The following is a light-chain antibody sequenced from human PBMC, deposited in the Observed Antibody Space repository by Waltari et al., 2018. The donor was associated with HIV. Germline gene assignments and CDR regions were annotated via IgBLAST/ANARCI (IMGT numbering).Light chain of an antibody. V-gene: IGKV1-27*01. J-gene: IGKJ2*01. CDR2: GAS. Sequence: DIRMTQSPSSLSASVGDRVTLTYRASQGISSYLAWYQEKPGEAPKLLIYGASTLQSGVPSRFSGSGSGTNFTLIISSLQPEDVATYYCQKYNSAPYTFGQGTKLEIK. CDR3: QKYNSAPYT. CDR1: QGISSY.